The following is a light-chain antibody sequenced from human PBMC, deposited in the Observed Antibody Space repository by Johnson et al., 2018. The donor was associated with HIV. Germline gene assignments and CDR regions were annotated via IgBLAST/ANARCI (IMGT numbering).Light chain of an antibody. V-gene: IGLV1-51*01. J-gene: IGLJ1*01. CDR1: SSDIGYNF. CDR3: GVWDASLSPHYV. Sequence: QPVLTQPPSVSAAPGQKVTISCSGSSSDIGYNFVSCYQQPPGTAPNLPIYYNNKRPSGIPDRLSGSKSGAPATLGITGPQPGDEADSYCGVWDASLSPHYVFGTGTTITVL. CDR2: YNN.